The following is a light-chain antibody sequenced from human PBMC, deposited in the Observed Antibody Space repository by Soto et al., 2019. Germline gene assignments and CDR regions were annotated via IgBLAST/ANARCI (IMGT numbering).Light chain of an antibody. CDR3: QQYGSSPAII. Sequence: EVVLTQSPDTLSLSPGERATLFCWASQSVFSNYLAWYQHKPGQAPRLLIYGASTRAIGIPDRFSGRGSGTDFTLTISRLEPEDFAVYYCQQYGSSPAIIFGGGTKVEI. CDR1: QSVFSNY. J-gene: IGKJ4*01. V-gene: IGKV3-20*01. CDR2: GAS.